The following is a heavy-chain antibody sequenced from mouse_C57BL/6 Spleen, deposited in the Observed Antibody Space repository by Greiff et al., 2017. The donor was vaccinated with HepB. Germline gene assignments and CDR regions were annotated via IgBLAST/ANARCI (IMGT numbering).Heavy chain of an antibody. CDR3: TRCEYYGSSPLDY. D-gene: IGHD1-1*01. Sequence: VKLLESGAGLVRPGASVTLSCKASGYTFTDYEMHWVKQTPVHGLEWIGAIDPETGGTAYNQKFKGKAILTADKSSSTAYMELRSLTSEDSAVYYCTRCEYYGSSPLDYWGQGTTLTVSS. J-gene: IGHJ2*01. CDR2: IDPETGGT. V-gene: IGHV1-15*01. CDR1: GYTFTDYE.